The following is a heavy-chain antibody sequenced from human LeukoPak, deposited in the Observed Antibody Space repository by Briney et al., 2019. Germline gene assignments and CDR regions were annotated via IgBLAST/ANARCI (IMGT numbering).Heavy chain of an antibody. Sequence: SETLSLTCAVYGGSFSGYYWSWIRQPPGKGLEWIGEINHSGSTNYNPSLKSRVTISVDTSKNQFSPKLSSVTAADTAVYYCARDSVLRFLGHYYYYGMDVWGQGTTVTVSS. CDR3: ARDSVLRFLGHYYYYGMDV. D-gene: IGHD3-3*01. CDR2: INHSGST. CDR1: GGSFSGYY. V-gene: IGHV4-34*01. J-gene: IGHJ6*02.